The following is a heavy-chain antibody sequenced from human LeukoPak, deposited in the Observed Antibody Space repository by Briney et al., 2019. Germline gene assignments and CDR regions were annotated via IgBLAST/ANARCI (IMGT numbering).Heavy chain of an antibody. V-gene: IGHV3-21*01. J-gene: IGHJ5*01. D-gene: IGHD2-8*02. CDR3: ARVAVSGPTGWFDS. CDR2: ISSTSAYI. CDR1: GFALKRHS. Sequence: GGSLRLSCAGSGFALKRHSLSWLRQAPGKGLEWVSSISSTSAYIYYADSVKGRFTISRDNVDNVVYLQMNSLGAEDTAVYYCARVAVSGPTGWFDSWGQGTLVIVSS.